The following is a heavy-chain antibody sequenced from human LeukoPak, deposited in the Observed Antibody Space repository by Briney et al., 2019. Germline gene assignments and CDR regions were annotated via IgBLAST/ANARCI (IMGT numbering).Heavy chain of an antibody. V-gene: IGHV4-59*01. Sequence: PSETLSLTCTVSGGSISSYYWSWIRQPPGKGLEWIGYIYYSGSTNYNPSLKSRVTISVDTSKNQFSLKLSSVTAADTAVYYCAKDRRTLYCSSTSCYGGFDYWGQGTLVTVSS. CDR1: GGSISSYY. CDR2: IYYSGST. CDR3: AKDRRTLYCSSTSCYGGFDY. D-gene: IGHD2-2*01. J-gene: IGHJ4*02.